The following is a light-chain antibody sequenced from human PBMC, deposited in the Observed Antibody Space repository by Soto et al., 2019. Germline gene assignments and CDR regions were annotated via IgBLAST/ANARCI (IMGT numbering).Light chain of an antibody. Sequence: QSALTQPASVSGSPGQSITISCTGTSSDVGGYNYVSWYQQHPGKAPKLMIYEVSNRPSGVSNRFSGSKSGNTASLTISGHQAEVEADYYCSSYTSSSTLVFGGGTKLTVL. CDR1: SSDVGGYNY. V-gene: IGLV2-14*01. CDR3: SSYTSSSTLV. J-gene: IGLJ2*01. CDR2: EVS.